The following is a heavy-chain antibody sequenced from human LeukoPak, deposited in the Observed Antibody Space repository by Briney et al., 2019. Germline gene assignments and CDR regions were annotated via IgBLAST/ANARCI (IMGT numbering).Heavy chain of an antibody. CDR2: ISAYNGNT. CDR3: ARSAIAVACTGFDP. V-gene: IGHV1-18*01. D-gene: IGHD6-19*01. J-gene: IGHJ5*02. CDR1: GYTFTSYG. Sequence: ASVKVSCKASGYTFTSYGISWVRQAPGQGLEWMGWISAYNGNTNYAQKLQGRVTMTTDTSTSTAYMELRSLRSDDTAVYYCARSAIAVACTGFDPWGQGTLVTVSS.